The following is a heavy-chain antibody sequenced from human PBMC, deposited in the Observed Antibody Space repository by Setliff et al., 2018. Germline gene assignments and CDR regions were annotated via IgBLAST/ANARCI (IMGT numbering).Heavy chain of an antibody. CDR2: INAGNGNT. CDR3: ARARGPGYSSGWNWFDP. V-gene: IGHV1-3*01. CDR1: GYTFTSYD. D-gene: IGHD6-19*01. J-gene: IGHJ5*02. Sequence: ASVKVSCKASGYTFTSYDINWVRQATGQGLEWMGWINAGNGNTKYSQKFQGRVTITRDTSARTAYMELSSLRSEDTAVYYCARARGPGYSSGWNWFDPWGQGTLVTVSS.